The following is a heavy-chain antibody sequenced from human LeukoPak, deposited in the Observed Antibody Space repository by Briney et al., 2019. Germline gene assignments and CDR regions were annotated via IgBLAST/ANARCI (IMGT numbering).Heavy chain of an antibody. J-gene: IGHJ3*02. CDR3: ARRRDCVWGSYRYAFDI. CDR1: GGSISTYY. V-gene: IGHV4-59*01. CDR2: ISYSGNT. D-gene: IGHD3-16*02. Sequence: PSETLSLTCTVSGGSISTYYWSWIRQPPGKGLEWIGYISYSGNTNYNPSLKSRVTMSVDTSKNQFSLKLSSVTAADTAVYYCARRRDCVWGSYRYAFDIWGQGTMVTVSS.